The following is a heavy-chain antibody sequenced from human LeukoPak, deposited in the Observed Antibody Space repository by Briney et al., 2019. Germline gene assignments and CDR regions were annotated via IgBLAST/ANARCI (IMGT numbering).Heavy chain of an antibody. D-gene: IGHD6-19*01. CDR2: INPNGGGT. Sequence: ASVKVSCKASGYTFTSYGISWVRQAPGQGLEWMGWINPNGGGTNYAQKFQGRVTMTRDTSISTAYMELSRLRSDDTAVYYCARVSVSGWPIDDWGQGTLVTVSS. CDR3: ARVSVSGWPIDD. J-gene: IGHJ4*02. CDR1: GYTFTSYG. V-gene: IGHV1-2*02.